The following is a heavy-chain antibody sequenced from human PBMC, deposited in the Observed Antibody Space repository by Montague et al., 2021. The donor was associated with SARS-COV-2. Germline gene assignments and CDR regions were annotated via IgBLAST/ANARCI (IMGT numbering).Heavy chain of an antibody. CDR2: IYFGGST. J-gene: IGHJ6*02. CDR1: GGSISSSNYF. Sequence: SETLSLTCTVSGGSISSSNYFWGWIRQPPGKGLEWIGSIYFGGSTYYNPSLKSRVTISVDTSKNQFSLNLRSATAADTALYYCARDRGGIDDWGQGTTVIVSS. D-gene: IGHD3-16*01. V-gene: IGHV4-39*07. CDR3: ARDRGGIDD.